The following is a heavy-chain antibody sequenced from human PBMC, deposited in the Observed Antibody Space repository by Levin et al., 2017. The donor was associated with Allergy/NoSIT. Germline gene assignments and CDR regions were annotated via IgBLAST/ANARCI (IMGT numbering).Heavy chain of an antibody. CDR2: IYHSGST. V-gene: IGHV4-4*02. J-gene: IGHJ4*02. CDR3: ARKDLGVRGVITSYYFDY. CDR1: GGSISSSNW. D-gene: IGHD3-10*01. Sequence: KASETLSLTCAVSGGSISSSNWWSWVRQPPGKGLEWIGEIYHSGSTNYNPSLKSRVTISVDKSKNQFSLKLSSVTAADTAVYYCARKDLGVRGVITSYYFDYWGQGTLVTVSS.